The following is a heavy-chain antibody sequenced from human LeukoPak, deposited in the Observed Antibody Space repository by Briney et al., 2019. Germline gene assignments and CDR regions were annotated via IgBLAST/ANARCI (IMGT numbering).Heavy chain of an antibody. Sequence: SETLSLTCTVSGGSISGYYWSWIRQPPGKGLEWIGYISYSGNTNYNPSLKSRVTISVDTSKNQFSLKLSSVTAADTAVYYCARRPLTDWYFDLWGRGTLVTVSS. D-gene: IGHD3-16*01. J-gene: IGHJ2*01. CDR1: GGSISGYY. CDR3: ARRPLTDWYFDL. CDR2: ISYSGNT. V-gene: IGHV4-59*08.